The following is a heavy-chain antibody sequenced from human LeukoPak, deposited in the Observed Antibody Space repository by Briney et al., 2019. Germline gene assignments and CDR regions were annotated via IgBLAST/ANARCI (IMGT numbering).Heavy chain of an antibody. CDR1: GFTFSIYA. J-gene: IGHJ5*02. CDR3: ARDPTDYGDYGWFDP. D-gene: IGHD4-17*01. CDR2: ISYDGSSK. Sequence: GRSLRLSCAASGFTFSIYAMHWVRQAPGKGLEWVAVISYDGSSKYYADSVKGRFTISRDNSKNTLYLQMNSLRAEDTAVYYCARDPTDYGDYGWFDPWGQGTLVTVSS. V-gene: IGHV3-30*04.